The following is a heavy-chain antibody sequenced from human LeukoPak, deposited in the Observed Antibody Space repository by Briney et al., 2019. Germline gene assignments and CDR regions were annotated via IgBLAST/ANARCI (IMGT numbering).Heavy chain of an antibody. J-gene: IGHJ3*02. CDR1: GSSFTGFY. Sequence: ASVTVSCKASGSSFTGFYIHWVRQAPGQGLEWMGWINPNSGGARYSQKFQGRVTMIRDTSISTGYMELSRLRSDDTAVYYCACSYQYDNGGSRVVIDAFEIWGQGTRVTVSS. V-gene: IGHV1-2*02. CDR2: INPNSGGA. D-gene: IGHD3-22*01. CDR3: ACSYQYDNGGSRVVIDAFEI.